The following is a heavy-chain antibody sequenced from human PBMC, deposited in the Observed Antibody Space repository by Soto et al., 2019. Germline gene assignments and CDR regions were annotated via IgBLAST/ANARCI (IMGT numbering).Heavy chain of an antibody. D-gene: IGHD3-10*02. Sequence: QVQLQESGPGLVKPSVTLSLSCTVSGGSINSYYWSWIRQSPGKRMEWIGYVHHSWGSSYNPSLQSRVAISLDTSKSQFSLKVTSVTATDTAVYYCARQVFGPLHGLVDVWGQGTTVTVSS. J-gene: IGHJ6*02. CDR1: GGSINSYY. CDR3: ARQVFGPLHGLVDV. V-gene: IGHV4-59*08. CDR2: VHHSWGS.